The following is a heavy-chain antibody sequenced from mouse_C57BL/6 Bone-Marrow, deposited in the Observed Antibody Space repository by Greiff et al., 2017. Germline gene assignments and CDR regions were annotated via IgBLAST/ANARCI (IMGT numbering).Heavy chain of an antibody. CDR1: GYTFTSYW. CDR2: IYPGSGST. V-gene: IGHV1-55*01. J-gene: IGHJ4*01. D-gene: IGHD2-3*01. CDR3: ARASDGYYYAMDY. Sequence: VQLQQPGAELVKPGASVKMSCKASGYTFTSYWITWVKQRPGQGLEWIGDIYPGSGSTNYNEKFKSKATLTVDTSSSTAYMQLSSLTSEDSAVYYCARASDGYYYAMDYWGQETSDTVSS.